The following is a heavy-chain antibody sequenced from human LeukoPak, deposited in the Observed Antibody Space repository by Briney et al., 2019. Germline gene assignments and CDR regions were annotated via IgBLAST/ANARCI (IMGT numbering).Heavy chain of an antibody. CDR2: INHSGST. CDR1: GGSFSGYY. CDR3: ARGLVIAVARAPYYYYYYMGV. J-gene: IGHJ6*03. D-gene: IGHD6-19*01. V-gene: IGHV4-34*01. Sequence: TSETLSLTCAVYGGSFSGYYWSWIRQPPGKGLEWIGEINHSGSTNYNPSLKSRVTISVDTSKNQFSLKLSSVTAADTAVYYCARGLVIAVARAPYYYYYYMGVWGKGTTVTVSS.